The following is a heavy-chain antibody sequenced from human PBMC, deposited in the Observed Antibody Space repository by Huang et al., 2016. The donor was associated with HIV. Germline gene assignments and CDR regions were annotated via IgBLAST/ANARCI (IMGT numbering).Heavy chain of an antibody. Sequence: QVQLVQSGAEVKKPGSSVKVSCKASGGSFRNFAIGWVRQAPGQGLEWMGWLIPTIGTANDAQKFQGRVTSSADEATGTAYMELSSLRSEDTAVYYCATVDYYDTSGPQRGYFDNWGQGTLVTVSS. V-gene: IGHV1-69*01. CDR1: GGSFRNFA. CDR2: LIPTIGTA. J-gene: IGHJ4*02. CDR3: ATVDYYDTSGPQRGYFDN. D-gene: IGHD3-22*01.